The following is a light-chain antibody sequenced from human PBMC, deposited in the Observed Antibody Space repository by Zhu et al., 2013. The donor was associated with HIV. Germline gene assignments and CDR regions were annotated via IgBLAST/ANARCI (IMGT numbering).Light chain of an antibody. J-gene: IGKJ4*01. V-gene: IGKV1-6*01. CDR1: QGIRND. Sequence: AIQMTQSPSSLSASVGDRVTITCRASQGIRNDLGWYQQKPGKAPKLLVSKASNLEIGVPSRFSASGSGTESTLTITGLQPDDFATYYCQQYSSYSVTFGGGTKVEIK. CDR3: QQYSSYSVT. CDR2: KAS.